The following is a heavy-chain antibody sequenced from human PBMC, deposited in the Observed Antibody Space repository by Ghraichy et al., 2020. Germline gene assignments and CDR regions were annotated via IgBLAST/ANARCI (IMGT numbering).Heavy chain of an antibody. CDR3: ARGVGVVVTAIFDY. CDR2: ISSSGSTI. J-gene: IGHJ4*02. D-gene: IGHD2-21*02. Sequence: GESLNISCAASGFTFSDYYMSWIRQAPGKGLEWVSYISSSGSTIYYADSVKGRFTISRDNAKNSLYLQMNSLRAEDTAVYYCARGVGVVVTAIFDYWGQGTLVTVSS. V-gene: IGHV3-11*04. CDR1: GFTFSDYY.